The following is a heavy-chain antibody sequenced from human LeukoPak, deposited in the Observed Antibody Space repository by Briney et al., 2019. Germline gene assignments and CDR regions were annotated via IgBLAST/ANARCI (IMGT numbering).Heavy chain of an antibody. CDR3: ARDRLLEDRDYHYYYYMDV. Sequence: GGSLRLSCAVSGFTFSSYSMNWVRQAPGKGLEWVSSISSSGNYIYYADSVRGRFTISRDNAKNSLSLQMNSLRAEDTAVYYCARDRLLEDRDYHYYYYMDVWGIGTTVTVSS. CDR1: GFTFSSYS. V-gene: IGHV3-21*01. D-gene: IGHD1-1*01. CDR2: ISSSGNYI. J-gene: IGHJ6*03.